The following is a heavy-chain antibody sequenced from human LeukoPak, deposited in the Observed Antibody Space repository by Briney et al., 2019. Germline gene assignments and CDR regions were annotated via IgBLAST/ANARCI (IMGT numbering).Heavy chain of an antibody. CDR3: ARDSPYYYGMDV. V-gene: IGHV4-31*03. CDR1: GGSISSGGYY. J-gene: IGHJ6*02. Sequence: PSHTLSLTCTVSGGSISSGGYYWSWIREHPGKGLEWIEYIYYSGSTYYHPSLKRRVTISVDTSKNQFSLTLSSVTAADTAVYYCARDSPYYYGMDVWGQGTTVTVSS. CDR2: IYYSGST.